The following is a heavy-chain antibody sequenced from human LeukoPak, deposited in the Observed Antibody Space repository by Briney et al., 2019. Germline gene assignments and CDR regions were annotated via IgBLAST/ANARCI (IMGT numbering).Heavy chain of an antibody. D-gene: IGHD6-13*01. V-gene: IGHV1-2*02. J-gene: IGHJ4*02. CDR3: ARTPLLYSSPLTFGY. Sequence: ASVKVSCKASGYTFTGYYMHWVRQAPGQGLEWMGWINPNSGGTNYAQKFQGRVTMTRDTSISTAYMELSRLRSDDTAVYYCARTPLLYSSPLTFGYWGQGTLVTVSS. CDR1: GYTFTGYY. CDR2: INPNSGGT.